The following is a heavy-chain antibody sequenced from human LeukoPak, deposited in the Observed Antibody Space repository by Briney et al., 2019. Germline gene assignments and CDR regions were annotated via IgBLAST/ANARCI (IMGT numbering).Heavy chain of an antibody. CDR3: AGTFYDSRGYFYFDY. Sequence: ASVKVSCRASGYTFTGYYMHWVRQAPGQGLEWMGWINPNSGGTNYAQKFQGRVTMAMDTSISTAYMELSGLRSDETAVYFCAGTFYDSRGYFYFDYCGQGTLVTVSS. J-gene: IGHJ4*02. D-gene: IGHD3-22*01. CDR2: INPNSGGT. V-gene: IGHV1-2*02. CDR1: GYTFTGYY.